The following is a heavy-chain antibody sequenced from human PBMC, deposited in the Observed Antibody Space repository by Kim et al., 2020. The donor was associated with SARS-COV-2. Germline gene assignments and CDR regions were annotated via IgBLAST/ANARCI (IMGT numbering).Heavy chain of an antibody. CDR3: ARGIAAAGTVIAHGMDV. Sequence: SVKVSCKASGGTFSSYTISWVRQAPGQGLEWMGRIIPILGIANYAQKFQGRVTITADKSTSTAYMELSSLRSEDTAVYYCARGIAAAGTVIAHGMDVWGQGTTVTVSS. CDR2: IIPILGIA. J-gene: IGHJ6*02. V-gene: IGHV1-69*02. CDR1: GGTFSSYT. D-gene: IGHD6-13*01.